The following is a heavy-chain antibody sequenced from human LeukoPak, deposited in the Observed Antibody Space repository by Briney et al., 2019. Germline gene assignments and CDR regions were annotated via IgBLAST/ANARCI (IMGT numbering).Heavy chain of an antibody. CDR1: GFTFSTYS. Sequence: GGSLRLSCEASGFTFSTYSMNWVRQAPGKGLEWVAHISSGSANIYYADSVKGRFTVSRDNAKNSLYLQMNSLRAEDTAVYYCARGSPYYDFWSGYYSGLDYWGQGTLVTVSS. J-gene: IGHJ4*02. CDR2: ISSGSANI. D-gene: IGHD3-3*01. V-gene: IGHV3-48*04. CDR3: ARGSPYYDFWSGYYSGLDY.